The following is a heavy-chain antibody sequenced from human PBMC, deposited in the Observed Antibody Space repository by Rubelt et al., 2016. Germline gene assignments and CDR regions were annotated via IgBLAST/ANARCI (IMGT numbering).Heavy chain of an antibody. CDR2: ISAYNGNT. D-gene: IGHD2-15*01. Sequence: WVRQAPGQGLEWMGWISAYNGNTNYAQKFQGRVTMTRDTSISTAYMELSRLRSDDTAVYYCARDRGGYYFDYWGQGTLVTVSS. V-gene: IGHV1-2*02. J-gene: IGHJ4*02. CDR3: ARDRGGYYFDY.